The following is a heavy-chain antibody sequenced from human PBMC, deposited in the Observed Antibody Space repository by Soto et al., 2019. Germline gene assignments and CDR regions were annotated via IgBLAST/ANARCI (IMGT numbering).Heavy chain of an antibody. CDR2: VYYRGSI. J-gene: IGHJ5*01. CDR1: CDSISSPDYY. V-gene: IGHV4-30-4*01. D-gene: IGHD3-3*02. Sequence: SEPLSLTCTVSCDSISSPDYYWSWIRLAPGKGLELIGYVYYRGSIYYTPSFESRVSISVDTSKNQFSLRLTSVTAADSAMYLCGRGTFPPDWFDFCGQGSLVTVS. CDR3: GRGTFPPDWFDF.